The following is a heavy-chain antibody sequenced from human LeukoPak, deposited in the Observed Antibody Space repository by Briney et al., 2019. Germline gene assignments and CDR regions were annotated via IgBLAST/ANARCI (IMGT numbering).Heavy chain of an antibody. CDR1: GFTFSSYW. Sequence: GGSLRLSCAASGFTFSSYWMSWVRQAPGKGLEWVANIKQDGSEKYYVDSVKGRFTISRDNAKNSLYLQMNSLRAEDTAVYYCARDGGRLRLRPFDYWGQGTLVTVSS. CDR3: ARDGGRLRLRPFDY. CDR2: IKQDGSEK. D-gene: IGHD4-17*01. J-gene: IGHJ4*02. V-gene: IGHV3-7*01.